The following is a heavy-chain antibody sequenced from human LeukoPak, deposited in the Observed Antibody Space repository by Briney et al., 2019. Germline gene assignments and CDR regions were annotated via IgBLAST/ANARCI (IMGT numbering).Heavy chain of an antibody. V-gene: IGHV4-59*01. Sequence: SETLSLTCTVSGGSISSYYWSWIRQPPGKGLEWVGYIYYSGSTNYNPSLKSRVTISVDTSKNQFSLKLSSVTAADTAVYYCARGPLYYYDSSGYYQNWFDPWGQGTLVTVSS. CDR2: IYYSGST. D-gene: IGHD3-22*01. CDR3: ARGPLYYYDSSGYYQNWFDP. J-gene: IGHJ5*02. CDR1: GGSISSYY.